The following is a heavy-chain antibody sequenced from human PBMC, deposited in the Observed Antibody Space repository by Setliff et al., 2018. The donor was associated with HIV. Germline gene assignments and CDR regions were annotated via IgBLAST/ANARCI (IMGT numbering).Heavy chain of an antibody. Sequence: ETLSLTCTVSGVSISSSNLYWGWIRQSPGKGMEWIGSINYSGSTYYNPPLTSRVTMSVDTSKNQFSLKVRSVTVADTAVYYCATHFDSSSWYSFDYWGRGTLVTVSS. CDR3: ATHFDSSSWYSFDY. D-gene: IGHD6-13*01. CDR2: INYSGST. V-gene: IGHV4-39*07. CDR1: GVSISSSNLY. J-gene: IGHJ4*02.